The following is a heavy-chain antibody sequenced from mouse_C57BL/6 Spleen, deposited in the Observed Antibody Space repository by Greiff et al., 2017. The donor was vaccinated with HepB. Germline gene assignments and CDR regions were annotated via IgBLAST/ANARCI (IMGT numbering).Heavy chain of an antibody. Sequence: EVMLVESGGGLVQPGGSMKLSCVASGFTFSNYWMNWVRQSPEKGLEWVAQIRLKSDNYATHYAESVKGRFTISRDDSKSSVYLQMNNLRAEDTGIYYCTGGEYYGSSYWYFDVWGTGTTVTVSS. D-gene: IGHD1-1*01. CDR1: GFTFSNYW. CDR3: TGGEYYGSSYWYFDV. CDR2: IRLKSDNYAT. V-gene: IGHV6-3*01. J-gene: IGHJ1*03.